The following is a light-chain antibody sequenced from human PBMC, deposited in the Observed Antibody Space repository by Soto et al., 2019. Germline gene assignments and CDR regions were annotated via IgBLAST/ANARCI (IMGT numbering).Light chain of an antibody. Sequence: EIVLTQSPGTLSLSPGERATLSCRFSQSVSSSYLAWYQQKPGQAPRLLIYGASSRATGIPDRFSGSGSGTDFTLTISRLEPEDFAVYYCQQYGSSPPVTFGQGTKVDI. V-gene: IGKV3-20*01. CDR3: QQYGSSPPVT. J-gene: IGKJ1*01. CDR2: GAS. CDR1: QSVSSSY.